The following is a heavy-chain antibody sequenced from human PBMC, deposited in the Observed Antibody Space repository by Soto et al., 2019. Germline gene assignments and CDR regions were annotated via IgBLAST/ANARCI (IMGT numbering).Heavy chain of an antibody. CDR1: GGSISSSSYY. V-gene: IGHV4-31*03. Sequence: PSETLSLTCTVSGGSISSSSYYRSWIRQHPGKGLEWIGYIYYSGSTYYNPSLKSRVTISVDTSKNQFSLKLSSVTAADTAVYYCARKATVTTCFDYWGQGTLVTVSS. CDR3: ARKATVTTCFDY. D-gene: IGHD4-17*01. CDR2: IYYSGST. J-gene: IGHJ4*02.